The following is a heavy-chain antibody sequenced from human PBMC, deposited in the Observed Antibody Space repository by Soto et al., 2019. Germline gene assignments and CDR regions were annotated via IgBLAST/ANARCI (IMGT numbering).Heavy chain of an antibody. CDR1: GFSLSNARMG. CDR3: TRTRYGPRVLMGA. Sequence: QVTLKESGPVLVKPTETLTLTCTVSGFSLSNARMGLSWIRQPPGKALEWLAHIFSNDEKSYNTSLKSRLTNSKDTSKSHVFITMTNMAPVDTASYYCTRTRYGPRVLMGAWGQGTLVTVSS. D-gene: IGHD3-16*01. J-gene: IGHJ4*02. V-gene: IGHV2-26*01. CDR2: IFSNDEK.